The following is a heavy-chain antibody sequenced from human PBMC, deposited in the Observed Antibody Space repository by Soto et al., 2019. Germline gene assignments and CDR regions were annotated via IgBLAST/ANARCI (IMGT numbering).Heavy chain of an antibody. CDR2: ISTHNGNT. Sequence: ASVKVSCKASVFTSSGISWVRQAPGQRLEWMGWISTHNGNTIYAQKFQGRVVMTMDTSTTTVYMELRSLRPDDTAVYLCAREGILGLFDAYDLWGQGTMVTVSS. D-gene: IGHD3-3*01. CDR3: AREGILGLFDAYDL. J-gene: IGHJ3*01. CDR1: VFTSSG. V-gene: IGHV1-18*04.